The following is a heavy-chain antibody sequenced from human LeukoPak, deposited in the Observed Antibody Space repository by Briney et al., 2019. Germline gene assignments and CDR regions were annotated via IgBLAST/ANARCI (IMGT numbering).Heavy chain of an antibody. CDR2: INPNTGGT. V-gene: IGHV1-2*02. Sequence: ASVKVSCKASGYTFTGYYIHWVRQAPGQGLELMGWINPNTGGTNYAQKFQGGVTMTRDTSISTAYMELIRLTSDDTAVYYCAGDVKMATPSGGYWGQGTLVTVSS. D-gene: IGHD5-24*01. CDR1: GYTFTGYY. CDR3: AGDVKMATPSGGY. J-gene: IGHJ4*02.